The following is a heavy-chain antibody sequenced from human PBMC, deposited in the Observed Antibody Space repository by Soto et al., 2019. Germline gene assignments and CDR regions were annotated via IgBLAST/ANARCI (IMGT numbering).Heavy chain of an antibody. J-gene: IGHJ4*02. CDR2: IYHSGST. CDR1: GGSISSGGYY. Sequence: QVQLQESGPGLVKPSQTLSLTCTVSGGSISSGGYYWSWIRQHPGKGLEWIGYIYHSGSTYYNPSLKSRVTISVDTSKNQFSLKLSTVTAADPAVYYCARSGYSYGPNPLLYWGQGTLVTVSS. V-gene: IGHV4-31*03. D-gene: IGHD5-18*01. CDR3: ARSGYSYGPNPLLY.